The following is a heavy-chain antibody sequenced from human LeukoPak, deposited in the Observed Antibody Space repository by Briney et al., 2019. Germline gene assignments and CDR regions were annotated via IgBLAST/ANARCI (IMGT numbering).Heavy chain of an antibody. J-gene: IGHJ6*02. CDR3: ARDGSFDHYDFWSGYPHPNYGMDV. D-gene: IGHD3-3*01. Sequence: EASVKVSCKASGYTFTGYYMHWVRQAPGQGLEWMGWINPNSGGTNYAQKFQGRVTMTRDTSISTAYMELSRLRSDDTAVYYCARDGSFDHYDFWSGYPHPNYGMDVWGQGTTVTVSS. CDR2: INPNSGGT. CDR1: GYTFTGYY. V-gene: IGHV1-2*02.